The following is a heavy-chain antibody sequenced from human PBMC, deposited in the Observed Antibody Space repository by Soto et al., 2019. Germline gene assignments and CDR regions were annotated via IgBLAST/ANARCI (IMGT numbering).Heavy chain of an antibody. V-gene: IGHV1-46*01. CDR2: INPSGGST. CDR3: AREIVVVPAATPSYYYYGMDV. Sequence: ASVKVSCKASGYTFTSYYIHWVRQAPGQRLEWMGIINPSGGSTSYAQKLQGRVTMTRDTSTSTAYMELSSLRSEDTAVYYCAREIVVVPAATPSYYYYGMDVWGQGTTVTVSS. CDR1: GYTFTSYY. J-gene: IGHJ6*02. D-gene: IGHD2-2*01.